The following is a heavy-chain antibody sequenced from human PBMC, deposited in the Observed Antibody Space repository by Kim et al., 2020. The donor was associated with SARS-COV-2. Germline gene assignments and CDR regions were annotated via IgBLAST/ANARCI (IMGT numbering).Heavy chain of an antibody. D-gene: IGHD4-17*01. CDR3: ATGTGKTDFDY. J-gene: IGHJ4*02. Sequence: GGSLRLSCAASGFTFINAWMSWVRQAPGKGLEWVGRIKSKTVGGTRDYAAPVKGRISMSRDDSKNILYLLLDSLKIEDTAVYYCATGTGKTDFDYWGQGTLVTVSS. CDR1: GFTFINAW. V-gene: IGHV3-15*01. CDR2: IKSKTVGGTR.